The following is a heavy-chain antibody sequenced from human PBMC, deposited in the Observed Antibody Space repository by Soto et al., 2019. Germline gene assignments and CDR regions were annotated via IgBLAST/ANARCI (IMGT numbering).Heavy chain of an antibody. D-gene: IGHD6-6*01. CDR3: ARPGGIAARRAHAFDI. CDR2: INPSGGST. J-gene: IGHJ3*02. V-gene: IGHV1-46*03. Sequence: QVQLVQSGAEVKKPGASVKVSCKASGYTFTSYYMHWVRQAPGQGLEWMGIINPSGGSTSYAQKFQGRVTMTRDTSTSTVDMELSSLRSEDTAVYYCARPGGIAARRAHAFDIWGQGTMVTVSS. CDR1: GYTFTSYY.